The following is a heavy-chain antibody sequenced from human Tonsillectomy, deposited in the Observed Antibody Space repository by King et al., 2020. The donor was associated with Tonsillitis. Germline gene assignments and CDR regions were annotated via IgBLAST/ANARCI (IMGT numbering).Heavy chain of an antibody. CDR2: ISWNSGSI. CDR1: GFTFDDYA. D-gene: IGHD4-17*01. V-gene: IGHV3-9*01. Sequence: VQLVESGGGLVQPGRSLRLSCAASGFTFDDYAMHWVRQAPGKGLEWVSGISWNSGSIGYADSVKGRFTISRDNAKNSLYLQMNSLRAEDTALYYCAKAFYGDYGALGDYFDYWGQGTLVTVSS. J-gene: IGHJ4*02. CDR3: AKAFYGDYGALGDYFDY.